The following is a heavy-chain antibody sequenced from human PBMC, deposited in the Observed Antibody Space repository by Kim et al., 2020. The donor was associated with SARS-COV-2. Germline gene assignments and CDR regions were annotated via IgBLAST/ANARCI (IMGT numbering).Heavy chain of an antibody. J-gene: IGHJ4*02. V-gene: IGHV4-59*13. Sequence: SETLSLTCTVSGGSISSYYWSWIRQPPGKGLEWIGYIYYSGSTNYNPSLKSRVTISVDTSKNQFSLKLSSVTAADTAVYYCARGDSNWNYPLFDYWGQGTLVTVSS. CDR1: GGSISSYY. CDR2: IYYSGST. D-gene: IGHD1-7*01. CDR3: ARGDSNWNYPLFDY.